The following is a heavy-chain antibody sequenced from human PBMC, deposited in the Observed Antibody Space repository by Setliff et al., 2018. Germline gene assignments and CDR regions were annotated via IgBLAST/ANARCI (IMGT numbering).Heavy chain of an antibody. CDR3: TTDRAACSGSSCYNGFDV. CDR2: SKSKTAGGAI. V-gene: IGHV3-15*07. CDR1: GFTFSYAW. D-gene: IGHD2-2*02. J-gene: IGHJ3*01. Sequence: GGSLRLSCAASGFTFSYAWMHWVRQAPGEGLEWVGRSKSKTAGGAIDYAAPVKGRSTISRDDSKNTLYLQMSSLKTEDTAMYYCTTDRAACSGSSCYNGFDVWGQGTMVTVSS.